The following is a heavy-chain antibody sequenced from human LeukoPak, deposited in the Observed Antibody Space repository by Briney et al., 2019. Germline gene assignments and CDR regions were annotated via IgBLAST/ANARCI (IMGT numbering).Heavy chain of an antibody. CDR3: ARRSGYYYYGYYFDY. V-gene: IGHV4-39*01. D-gene: IGHD3-22*01. CDR1: GGSISSSGYY. Sequence: SETLSLTCTVSGGSISSSGYYWGWIRQPPGKGLEWIGSIYYSGSTYYNPSLKSRVTISVDTSKNQFSLKLSSVTAADTAVYYCARRSGYYYYGYYFDYWGQGTLVTVSS. CDR2: IYYSGST. J-gene: IGHJ4*02.